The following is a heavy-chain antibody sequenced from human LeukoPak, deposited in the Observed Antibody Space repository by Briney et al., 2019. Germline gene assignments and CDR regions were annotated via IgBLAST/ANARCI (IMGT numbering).Heavy chain of an antibody. CDR2: INPNSGGT. V-gene: IGHV1-2*02. CDR1: GYKFTGYY. CDR3: ASLPSGYCSGGSCYY. Sequence: ASVKVSCKASGYKFTGYYMHWVRQAPGQGLEWMGWINPNSGGTNYAQKFQGRVTMTRDTSISTAYMELSRLRSDDTAVYYCASLPSGYCSGGSCYYWGQGTLVTVSS. J-gene: IGHJ4*02. D-gene: IGHD2-15*01.